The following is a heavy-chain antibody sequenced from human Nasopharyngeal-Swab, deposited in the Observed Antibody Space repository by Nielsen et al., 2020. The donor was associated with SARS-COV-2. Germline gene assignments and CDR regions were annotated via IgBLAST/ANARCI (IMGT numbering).Heavy chain of an antibody. CDR3: ARDLGGFGGY. V-gene: IGHV3-74*01. CDR2: LNTDGRRT. J-gene: IGHJ4*02. Sequence: GGSLRLSCAASGFSFSTSWMHWVRQVPGEGLVWVSRLNTDGRRTNYAESVQGRFTISRDNVKNMLYLQMNNLRPEDTAVYYCARDLGGFGGYWGQGTLSTVSS. D-gene: IGHD4-23*01. CDR1: GFSFSTSW.